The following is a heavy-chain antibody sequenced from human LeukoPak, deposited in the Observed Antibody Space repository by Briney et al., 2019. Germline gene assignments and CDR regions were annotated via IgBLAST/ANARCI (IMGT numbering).Heavy chain of an antibody. CDR3: ATTARSVLLEVNWFDP. D-gene: IGHD3-3*01. CDR1: GYTLTELS. Sequence: ASVKVSCKVSGYTLTELSMHRVRQAPGKGLEWMGGFDPEDGETIYAQKFQGRVTMTEDTSTDTAYMELSSLRSEDTAVYYCATTARSVLLEVNWFDPWGQGTLVTVSS. V-gene: IGHV1-24*01. J-gene: IGHJ5*02. CDR2: FDPEDGET.